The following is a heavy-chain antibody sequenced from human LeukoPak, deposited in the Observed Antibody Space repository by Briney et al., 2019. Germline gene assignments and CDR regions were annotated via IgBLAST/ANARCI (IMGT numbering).Heavy chain of an antibody. CDR2: IKENGSQK. CDR1: GFTFSTFW. V-gene: IGHV3-7*01. Sequence: GGSLRLSCAASGFTFSTFWMSWVRQAPGKGLERVANIKENGSQKHYVDSVKGRFTISRDNAKNLLYLQMNSLRAEDTAVYYCARASRPPYSYGTGYFDYWGQGTLVTVSS. CDR3: ARASRPPYSYGTGYFDY. D-gene: IGHD5-18*01. J-gene: IGHJ4*02.